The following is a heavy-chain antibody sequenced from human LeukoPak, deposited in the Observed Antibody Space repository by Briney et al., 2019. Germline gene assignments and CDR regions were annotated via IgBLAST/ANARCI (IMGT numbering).Heavy chain of an antibody. J-gene: IGHJ4*02. Sequence: GASVKVSCKASGYTFTSYDINWVRQVTGQGLEWMGRMNPNSGNTGYAQKFQGRVTITRNTSISTAYMELSSLRSEDTAVYYCARDCRGSGGSCCFDYWGQGTLVTVSS. CDR2: MNPNSGNT. D-gene: IGHD2-15*01. CDR3: ARDCRGSGGSCCFDY. V-gene: IGHV1-8*03. CDR1: GYTFTSYD.